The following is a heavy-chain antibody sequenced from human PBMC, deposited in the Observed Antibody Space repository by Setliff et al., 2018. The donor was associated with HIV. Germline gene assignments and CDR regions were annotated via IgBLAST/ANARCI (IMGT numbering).Heavy chain of an antibody. CDR2: IGQDGSEK. J-gene: IGHJ2*01. CDR1: RFDFNNYW. D-gene: IGHD3-10*01. Sequence: PGGSLRLSCAASRFDFNNYWMCWVRQAPGKGLEWVANIGQDGSEKNYVDSVKGRFTISRDNSKNTLYLQMNNLRPEDTAIYYCAKGVFDVWGRGTPVTVSS. V-gene: IGHV3-7*03. CDR3: AKGVFDV.